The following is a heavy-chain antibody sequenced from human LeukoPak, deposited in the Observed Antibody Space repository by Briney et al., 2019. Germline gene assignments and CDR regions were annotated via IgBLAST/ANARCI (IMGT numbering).Heavy chain of an antibody. Sequence: SVKVSCEASGGTFSSYAISWVRQAPGQGLEWMGRIIPILGIANYAQKFQGRVTITADKSTSTAYMELSSLRAEDTAVYYCAKEGYSSSWYDGDYYGMDVWGQGTTVTVSS. CDR3: AKEGYSSSWYDGDYYGMDV. V-gene: IGHV1-69*04. CDR1: GGTFSSYA. CDR2: IIPILGIA. J-gene: IGHJ6*02. D-gene: IGHD6-13*01.